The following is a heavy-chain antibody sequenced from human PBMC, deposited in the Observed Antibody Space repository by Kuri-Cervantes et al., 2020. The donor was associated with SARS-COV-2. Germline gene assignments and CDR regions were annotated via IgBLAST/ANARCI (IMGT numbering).Heavy chain of an antibody. Sequence: ESLKISCTVSGGSISSSSYYWGWIRQPPGKGLEWIGYIYYSGSTNYNPSLKSRVTISVDTSKNQFSLKLSSVTAADTAVYYCARATSYYYDRPYFDYWGQGTLVTVSS. CDR3: ARATSYYYDRPYFDY. CDR2: IYYSGST. V-gene: IGHV4-61*05. D-gene: IGHD3-22*01. CDR1: GGSISSSSYY. J-gene: IGHJ4*02.